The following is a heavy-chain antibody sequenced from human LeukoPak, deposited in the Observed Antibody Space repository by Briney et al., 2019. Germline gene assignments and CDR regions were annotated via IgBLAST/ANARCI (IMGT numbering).Heavy chain of an antibody. Sequence: GRSLRLSCAASGFTFSTYSMCWVRQAPGKGLEWVTVISYDGSNKYYTDSVKGRFTISRDNAKNSLYLQMNSLRAEDTAVYYCARFAAGGSYYYYMDVWGKGTTVTVSS. CDR2: ISYDGSNK. V-gene: IGHV3-30-3*01. CDR3: ARFAAGGSYYYYMDV. J-gene: IGHJ6*03. CDR1: GFTFSTYS. D-gene: IGHD6-25*01.